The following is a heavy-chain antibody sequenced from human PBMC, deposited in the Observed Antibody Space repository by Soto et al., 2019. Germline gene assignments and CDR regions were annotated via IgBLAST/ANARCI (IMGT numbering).Heavy chain of an antibody. Sequence: GGSLRLSCAASGFTFTNYAMSWVRQAPGKGLEWVSTISGSGSGAATYYPSYADSVKGRFTISRDNSKNTVSLEMNSLRAEDPIVYSCAKDGLYSASSPSPGDWGQGTLVTVSS. CDR2: ISGSGSGAATYYP. D-gene: IGHD5-18*01. CDR1: GFTFTNYA. J-gene: IGHJ4*02. V-gene: IGHV3-23*01. CDR3: AKDGLYSASSPSPGD.